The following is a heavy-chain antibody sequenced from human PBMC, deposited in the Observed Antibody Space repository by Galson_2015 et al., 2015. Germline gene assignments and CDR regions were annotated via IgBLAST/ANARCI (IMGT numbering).Heavy chain of an antibody. D-gene: IGHD2-15*01. J-gene: IGHJ4*02. CDR3: ATGSTKNDF. V-gene: IGHV4-59*01. Sequence: ATLSLTCPVSGASISSYYWRWIRPPPGRGLEWIGYIYYSGSTDYNPSLKSRVTISVDTSKNQFSLKLTSVTAADTAVYYCATGSTKNDFWGQGTLVTVSS. CDR1: GASISSYY. CDR2: IYYSGST.